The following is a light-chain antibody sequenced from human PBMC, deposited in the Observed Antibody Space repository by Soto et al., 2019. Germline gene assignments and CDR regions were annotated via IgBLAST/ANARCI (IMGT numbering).Light chain of an antibody. V-gene: IGLV3-1*01. J-gene: IGLJ2*01. CDR3: QAWDSSTAYVV. Sequence: SYELTQPPSVSVSPGQTASITCSGDKLGDKYACWYQRKPGQSPVLVIYQDSKRPPGIPEGFSGSNSGNTATLTIGGTQAMDEADYYCQAWDSSTAYVVFGGGTKLTVL. CDR1: KLGDKY. CDR2: QDS.